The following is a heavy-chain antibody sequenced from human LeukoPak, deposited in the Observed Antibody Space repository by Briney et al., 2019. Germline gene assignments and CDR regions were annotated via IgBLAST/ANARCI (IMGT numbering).Heavy chain of an antibody. J-gene: IGHJ4*02. Sequence: GGSLRLSCAASGFTFSSYSMNWVRQAPGKGLEWLSFISSSGGSTYYADSVKGRFTISRDNAKNSLYLQMNNLRAEDTAVYYCARDDLEGSSSDYWGQGTLVTVSS. V-gene: IGHV3-48*04. CDR2: ISSSGGST. D-gene: IGHD6-13*01. CDR1: GFTFSSYS. CDR3: ARDDLEGSSSDY.